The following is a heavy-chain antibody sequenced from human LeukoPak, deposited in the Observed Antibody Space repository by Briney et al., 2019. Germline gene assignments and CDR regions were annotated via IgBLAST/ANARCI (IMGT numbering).Heavy chain of an antibody. D-gene: IGHD2-15*01. Sequence: SVKVSCKASGYTFTSYGISWVRQAPGQGLEGMGGVIPIFGTANYAQKLQGRVTITADNPTSTAYMELSSLRSEDTAVYYCARPTYCSGGSCYSAPYNYWGQGTLVTVSS. CDR1: GYTFTSYG. J-gene: IGHJ4*02. CDR2: VIPIFGTA. V-gene: IGHV1-69*06. CDR3: ARPTYCSGGSCYSAPYNY.